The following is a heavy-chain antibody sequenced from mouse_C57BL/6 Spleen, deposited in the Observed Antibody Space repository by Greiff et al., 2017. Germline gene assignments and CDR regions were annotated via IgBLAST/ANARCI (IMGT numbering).Heavy chain of an antibody. CDR2: INPSTGGT. D-gene: IGHD2-4*01. CDR1: GYSFTGYY. J-gene: IGHJ2*01. CDR3: ARWGLPPFDY. V-gene: IGHV1-42*01. Sequence: VQLQQSGPELVKPGASVKISCKASGYSFTGYYMNWVKQSPEKSLEWIGEINPSTGGTTYNQKFKAKATLTVDKSSSTAYMQLKSLTSEDFAVYYSARWGLPPFDYWGQGTTLTVSS.